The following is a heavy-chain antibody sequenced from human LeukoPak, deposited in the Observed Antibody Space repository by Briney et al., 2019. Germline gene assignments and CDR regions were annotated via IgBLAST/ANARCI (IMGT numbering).Heavy chain of an antibody. D-gene: IGHD6-19*01. CDR3: AKASSRSFSSGYYGNAFDI. CDR2: ISWASGSI. V-gene: IGHV3-9*03. CDR1: GFTFDDYA. Sequence: GGSLRLSCAASGFTFDDYAMHWVRHAPGKGLEWVSGISWASGSIGYADSVKGRFTISRDNAKNYLYLQMNSLGAEDMALYYCAKASSRSFSSGYYGNAFDIWGQGTMVTVSS. J-gene: IGHJ3*02.